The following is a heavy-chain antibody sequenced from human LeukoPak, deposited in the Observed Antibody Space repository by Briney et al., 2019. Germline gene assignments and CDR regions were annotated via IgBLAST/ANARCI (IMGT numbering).Heavy chain of an antibody. CDR3: ARVNSRLAYFDY. CDR2: IYHSGNT. D-gene: IGHD6-25*01. CDR1: SYSISSGYY. Sequence: SETLSLTCTVSSYSISSGYYWGWIRPPPGKGLERIGSIYHSGNTYYNPSLKSRLTISLDTSKNQFSLKLRSVTAADTAVYYCARVNSRLAYFDYWGQGTLVTVSS. J-gene: IGHJ4*02. V-gene: IGHV4-38-2*02.